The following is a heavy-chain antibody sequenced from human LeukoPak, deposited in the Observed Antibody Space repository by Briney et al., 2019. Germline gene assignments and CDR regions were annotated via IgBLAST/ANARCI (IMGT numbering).Heavy chain of an antibody. V-gene: IGHV3-15*01. CDR3: TTLSYDVHY. Sequence: GGSLRLSCGASGFIFRNAWMTWVRQAPGRGPEWVGRIKSNPDGGTADYGAAVKGRFTISRDDSRNMLYLQLTNLRAEDAAVYYCTTLSYDVHYWGRGTLVTVSS. CDR2: IKSNPDGGTA. J-gene: IGHJ4*02. D-gene: IGHD3-3*01. CDR1: GFIFRNAW.